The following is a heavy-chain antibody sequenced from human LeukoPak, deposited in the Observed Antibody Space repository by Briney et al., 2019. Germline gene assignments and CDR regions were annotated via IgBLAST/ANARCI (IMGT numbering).Heavy chain of an antibody. V-gene: IGHV1-18*01. CDR3: ARDRMDTGTYFDY. Sequence: ASVKVSCKSSGYTFTTYGITWVRQAPGQGLEWMGWISTYNGNTNYAQKLQGRVTMTTDTSTSTAYMELRSLRSDDTGMYYCARDRMDTGTYFDYWGQGTLVTVSS. CDR2: ISTYNGNT. CDR1: GYTFTTYG. D-gene: IGHD5-18*01. J-gene: IGHJ4*02.